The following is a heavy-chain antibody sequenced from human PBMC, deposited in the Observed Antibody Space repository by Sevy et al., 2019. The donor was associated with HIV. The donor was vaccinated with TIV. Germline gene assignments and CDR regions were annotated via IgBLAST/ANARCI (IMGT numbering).Heavy chain of an antibody. CDR3: ARDSTTRPRVLDY. D-gene: IGHD1-1*01. Sequence: SETLSLTCSVSGGSISSYFWTWVRQSPGKGLEWIGNIYFTGNTDYSPSLKSRVTLSLDTSKSQFSLTLKSVTAADTDIYFCARDSTTRPRVLDYWGQGTLVTVSS. CDR2: IYFTGNT. J-gene: IGHJ4*02. CDR1: GGSISSYF. V-gene: IGHV4-59*01.